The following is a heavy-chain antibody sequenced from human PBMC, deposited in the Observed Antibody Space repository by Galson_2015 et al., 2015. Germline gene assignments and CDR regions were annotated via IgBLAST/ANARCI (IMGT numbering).Heavy chain of an antibody. D-gene: IGHD3-10*01. V-gene: IGHV3-53*01. CDR1: GFTVSSNY. J-gene: IGHJ2*01. Sequence: LRLSCAASGFTVSSNYMNWVRQAPGKGLEWVSVLYSGGSTYFADSVKGRFTISRDNSKNTLYLQMNSLRAEDTAVYYCAREFTGYWYFDLWGRGTLVTVSS. CDR2: LYSGGST. CDR3: AREFTGYWYFDL.